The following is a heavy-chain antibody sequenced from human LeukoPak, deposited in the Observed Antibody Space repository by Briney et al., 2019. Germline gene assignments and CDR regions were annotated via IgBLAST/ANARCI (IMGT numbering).Heavy chain of an antibody. V-gene: IGHV3-23*01. D-gene: IGHD1-26*01. Sequence: PGGSLRLSCAASGFTFSSYAMSWVRQAPGKGLEWVSAISGSGGSIYYADSVKGRFTISRDNSKNTLYLQMNSLRAEDTAVYYCAKIFQGATTLYFDYWGQGTLVTVSS. CDR2: ISGSGGSI. CDR1: GFTFSSYA. J-gene: IGHJ4*02. CDR3: AKIFQGATTLYFDY.